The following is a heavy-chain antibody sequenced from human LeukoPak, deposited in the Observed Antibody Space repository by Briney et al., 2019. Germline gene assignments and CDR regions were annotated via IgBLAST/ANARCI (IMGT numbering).Heavy chain of an antibody. V-gene: IGHV1-2*02. Sequence: ASVKVSCKASGYTFTGYYMHWVRQAPGQGLEWMGWINPNSGGTNYAQKFQGRVTMTRDTSISTAYMELSRLRSDDTAVYYCARDPSLYYYDSSGYYEGSNYYYYYYMDVWGKGTTVTASS. CDR3: ARDPSLYYYDSSGYYEGSNYYYYYYMDV. CDR1: GYTFTGYY. CDR2: INPNSGGT. D-gene: IGHD3-22*01. J-gene: IGHJ6*03.